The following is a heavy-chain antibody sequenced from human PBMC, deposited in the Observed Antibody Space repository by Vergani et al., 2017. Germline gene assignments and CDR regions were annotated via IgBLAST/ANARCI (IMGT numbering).Heavy chain of an antibody. D-gene: IGHD6-13*01. V-gene: IGHV3-9*01. CDR2: INWNSDSI. J-gene: IGHJ2*01. CDR1: GFTFDDYA. CDR3: VKDIAASGNYWYCDL. Sequence: EVQLVESGGGLVQPGRSLRPSCAASGFTFDDYAMPWVRQAPGKGLEWVSGINWNSDSIAYADSVKGRFTISRGNAKNSLYLQMNSLRAEDTALYYCVKDIAASGNYWYCDLGGRGTLVTVSS.